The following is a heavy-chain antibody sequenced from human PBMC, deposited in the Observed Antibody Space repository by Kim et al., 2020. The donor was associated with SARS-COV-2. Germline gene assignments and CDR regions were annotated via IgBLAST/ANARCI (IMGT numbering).Heavy chain of an antibody. J-gene: IGHJ6*02. V-gene: IGHV3-20*03. Sequence: YADSVKDRLTISTDNAKNSLYLQMNSLRAEDTALYYCARGRKQWLTYYYYFGMDVWGQGTTVTVSS. CDR3: ARGRKQWLTYYYYFGMDV. D-gene: IGHD6-19*01.